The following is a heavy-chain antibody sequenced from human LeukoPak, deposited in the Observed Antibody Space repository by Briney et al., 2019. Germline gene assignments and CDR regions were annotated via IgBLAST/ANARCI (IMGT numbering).Heavy chain of an antibody. CDR3: ASRLQNYYDSSGNYVDAFDI. D-gene: IGHD3-22*01. V-gene: IGHV1-2*02. CDR2: INANSGDT. CDR1: GYTFTGYY. Sequence: ASVKVSCKASGYTFTGYYMHRVRQAPGQGLEWMGWINANSGDTNYAQKFQGRVTMTRDTSTSAVYMELSRLTCDDTAVYYCASRLQNYYDSSGNYVDAFDIWGQGTMVTVSS. J-gene: IGHJ3*02.